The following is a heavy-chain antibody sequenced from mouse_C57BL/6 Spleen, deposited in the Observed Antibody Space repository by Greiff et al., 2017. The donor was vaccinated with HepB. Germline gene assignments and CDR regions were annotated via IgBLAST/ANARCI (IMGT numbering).Heavy chain of an antibody. Sequence: QVQLQQPGAELVRPGSSVKLSCKASGYTFTSYWMDWVKQRPGQGLEWIGNIYPSDSETHYNQKFKDKATLTVDKSSSTAYMQLSSLTSEDSAVYYCARGGYYSNQYYYAMDYWGQGTSVTVSS. V-gene: IGHV1-61*01. CDR2: IYPSDSET. D-gene: IGHD2-5*01. CDR3: ARGGYYSNQYYYAMDY. CDR1: GYTFTSYW. J-gene: IGHJ4*01.